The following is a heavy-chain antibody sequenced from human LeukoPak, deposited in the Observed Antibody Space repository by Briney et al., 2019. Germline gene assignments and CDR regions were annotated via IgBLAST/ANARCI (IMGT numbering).Heavy chain of an antibody. CDR2: INPSGGST. Sequence: ASVKVSCRASGYTFTNYYMHWVRQAPGQGLEWMGIINPSGGSTTYAQNFQGRVTMTRDTSTSTVYMELSSLRSEDTAVYYCASTVSHPYGMDVWGQGTTVTVS. J-gene: IGHJ6*02. V-gene: IGHV1-46*01. CDR1: GYTFTNYY. CDR3: ASTVSHPYGMDV. D-gene: IGHD4-4*01.